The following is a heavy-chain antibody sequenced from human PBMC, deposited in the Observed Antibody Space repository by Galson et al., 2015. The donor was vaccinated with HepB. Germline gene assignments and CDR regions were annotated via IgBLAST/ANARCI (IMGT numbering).Heavy chain of an antibody. CDR1: GLSLRASGVA. CDR2: IYWNDDK. V-gene: IGHV2-5*01. D-gene: IGHD3-16*01. Sequence: PALVKPTQTVTLTCTFSGLSLRASGVAVGWIRQPPGKALEWLALIYWNDDKRYNPSLKSRLTITKDTSENQVVLTMTNMDPVDTATFYCAHRLGAYFDYWGRGTLVTVSS. J-gene: IGHJ4*02. CDR3: AHRLGAYFDY.